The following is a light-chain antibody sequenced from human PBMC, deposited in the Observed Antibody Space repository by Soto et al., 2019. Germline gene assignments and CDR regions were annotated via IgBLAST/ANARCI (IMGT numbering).Light chain of an antibody. V-gene: IGKV3-15*01. J-gene: IGKJ4*01. CDR1: QSVSSD. Sequence: EIVLTQSLGTLSLSPGERATLSCRASQSVSSDLAWYQQKPGQAPRLLIYDASTRATGIPARLSGSGSGKEFTLTISSLQSEDFAVYYCQQYNNWPPITFGGGTKVDIK. CDR3: QQYNNWPPIT. CDR2: DAS.